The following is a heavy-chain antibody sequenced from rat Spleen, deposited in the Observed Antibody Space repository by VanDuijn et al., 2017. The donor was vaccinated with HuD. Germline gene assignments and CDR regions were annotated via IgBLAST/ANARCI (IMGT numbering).Heavy chain of an antibody. J-gene: IGHJ2*01. CDR2: ITSGGSNT. V-gene: IGHV5-25*01. Sequence: EVQLVESGGGLVQPRKSLKLSCAASGFTFSSFAMAWVRQAPKKGLEWVATITSGGSNTYYRDSVKGRFTISRDSSKRHLYLQMDSLRSEDTATYYCARRYDFDYWGQGVMVTVSS. D-gene: IGHD1-11*01. CDR1: GFTFSSFA. CDR3: ARRYDFDY.